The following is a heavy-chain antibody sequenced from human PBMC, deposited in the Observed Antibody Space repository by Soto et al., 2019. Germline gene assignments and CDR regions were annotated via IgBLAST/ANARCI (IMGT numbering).Heavy chain of an antibody. CDR1: GFSFSSYV. Sequence: QVQVVESGGGVVQPGRSLRLSCAASGFSFSSYVMHWVRQAPGKGLEWVAVISYDGNNKYYEDSVKGRFTISRDNPKNTXXLQMNSLRAEDTAVYYCARALSNITARHYYYAMGVWGQGTTVTVSS. CDR3: ARALSNITARHYYYAMGV. J-gene: IGHJ6*02. CDR2: ISYDGNNK. V-gene: IGHV3-30-3*01. D-gene: IGHD6-6*01.